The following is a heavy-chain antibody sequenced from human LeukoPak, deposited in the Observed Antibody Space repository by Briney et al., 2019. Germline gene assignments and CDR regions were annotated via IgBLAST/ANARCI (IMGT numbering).Heavy chain of an antibody. CDR3: AIFGSGGS. D-gene: IGHD2-15*01. CDR1: GASISSYY. CDR2: IYYTGGT. V-gene: IGHV4-59*01. Sequence: SETLSLTCTVSGASISSYYCNWIRQPPGKGLEWIGYIYYTGGTNHNPSLKSRVSISVDTSKNQFSLKLNSVTTADTAMYHCAIFGSGGSWGQGTLVTVSS. J-gene: IGHJ5*02.